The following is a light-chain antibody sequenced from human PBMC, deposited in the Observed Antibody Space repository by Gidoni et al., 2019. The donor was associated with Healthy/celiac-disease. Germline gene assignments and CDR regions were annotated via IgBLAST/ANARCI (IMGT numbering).Light chain of an antibody. CDR2: GAS. CDR1: QSVSSSY. J-gene: IGKJ1*01. CDR3: QQYGSSRT. Sequence: ELVLTQSPGTLSLSPGERATRSCRASQSVSSSYLAWYQQKPGQAPRLLIYGASIRATGIPDRFSGSGSGTDFTLTISRLEPEDFAVYYCQQYGSSRTFGQGTKVEIK. V-gene: IGKV3-20*01.